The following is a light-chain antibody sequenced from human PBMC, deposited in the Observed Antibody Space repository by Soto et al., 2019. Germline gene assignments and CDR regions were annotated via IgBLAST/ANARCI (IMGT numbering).Light chain of an antibody. J-gene: IGKJ3*01. CDR1: QNIGSN. CDR3: QHYNEWPPAVT. CDR2: GPS. V-gene: IGKV3-15*01. Sequence: EIVMTQSPGTLSVSPGERATLSCRASQNIGSNLAWYQQKPGQAPRLLFYGPSTSATGIPARFSGGGAGTAFTLTISSHQSEEFGLYYSQHYNEWPPAVTFGPVTKVYL.